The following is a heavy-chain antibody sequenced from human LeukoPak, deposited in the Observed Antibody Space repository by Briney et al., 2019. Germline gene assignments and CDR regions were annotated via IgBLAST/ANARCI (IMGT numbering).Heavy chain of an antibody. CDR3: ARLGAHYGGNSIGSGDL. V-gene: IGHV4-59*01. CDR1: GGSISSYY. J-gene: IGHJ2*01. D-gene: IGHD4-23*01. CDR2: IYYSGST. Sequence: TSETLSLTCTVSGGSISSYYWSWIRQPPGKGLEWIGYIYYSGSTNYNPSLKSRVTISVDTSKNQFSLKLSSVTAADTAVYYCARLGAHYGGNSIGSGDLWGRGTLVTVSS.